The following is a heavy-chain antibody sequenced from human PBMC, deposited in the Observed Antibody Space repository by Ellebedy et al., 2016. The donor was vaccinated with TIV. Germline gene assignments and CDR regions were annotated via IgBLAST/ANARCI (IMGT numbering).Heavy chain of an antibody. Sequence: GGSLRLSCAASGFTLSSYAMSWVRQAPGKGLEWVSAISGSGDSTYYADSVKGRFTISRDNFKNTLYLQMNSLRAEDTAVYYCVKGMYRSSPDNYWGQGTLVTVSS. V-gene: IGHV3-23*01. CDR3: VKGMYRSSPDNY. CDR1: GFTLSSYA. J-gene: IGHJ4*02. D-gene: IGHD6-6*01. CDR2: ISGSGDST.